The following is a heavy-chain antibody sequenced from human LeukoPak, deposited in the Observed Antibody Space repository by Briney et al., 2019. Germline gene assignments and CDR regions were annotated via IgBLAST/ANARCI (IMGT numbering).Heavy chain of an antibody. CDR3: ARGRWEPRFDP. J-gene: IGHJ5*02. V-gene: IGHV4-34*01. CDR2: INHSRSS. CDR1: GGSFSGYY. Sequence: PSETLSLTCAVYGGSFSGYYWSWIRQPPGKGLEWIGEINHSRSSIYNPSLKSRVTISVDTWKNQFSLRLSSVTAADTAVYYCARGRWEPRFDPWGQGTLVTVSS. D-gene: IGHD1-26*01.